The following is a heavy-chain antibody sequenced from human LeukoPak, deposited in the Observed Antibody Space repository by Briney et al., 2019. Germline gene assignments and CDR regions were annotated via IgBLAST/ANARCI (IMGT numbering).Heavy chain of an antibody. CDR1: GGSISSYY. Sequence: SPTLSLTCTVSGGSISSYYWSWIRQPPGKRLEWIGYIYYSGSTNYNPSLKSRVTISVDTSKNQFSLKLSSVTAADTAVYYCARAILRRYYDSSGYYYGPYYYYGMDVWGQGTTVTVSS. D-gene: IGHD3-22*01. V-gene: IGHV4-59*01. J-gene: IGHJ6*02. CDR2: IYYSGST. CDR3: ARAILRRYYDSSGYYYGPYYYYGMDV.